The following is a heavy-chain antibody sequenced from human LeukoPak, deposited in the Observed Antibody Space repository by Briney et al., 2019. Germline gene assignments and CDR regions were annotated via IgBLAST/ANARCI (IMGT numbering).Heavy chain of an antibody. CDR2: IYYSGST. V-gene: IGHV4-59*01. Sequence: SETLSLTCTVSGDSISSYYWSWIRQPPGKGLEWIGYIYYSGSTNYNPSLKSRVTISVDTSKNPFSLKLSSVTAADTAVYYCARASFYYDSSGYPRYYMDVWGKGTTVTVSS. CDR3: ARASFYYDSSGYPRYYMDV. CDR1: GDSISSYY. D-gene: IGHD3-22*01. J-gene: IGHJ6*03.